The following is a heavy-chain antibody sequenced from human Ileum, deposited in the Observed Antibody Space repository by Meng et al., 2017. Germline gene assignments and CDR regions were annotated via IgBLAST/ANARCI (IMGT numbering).Heavy chain of an antibody. CDR2: IHPSGST. J-gene: IGHJ4*02. CDR3: ARGDDWAKSGNF. V-gene: IGHV4-34*01. D-gene: IGHD3-9*01. Sequence: QVQLRQWGAGLLNASETLSLTCAADGGSFSNYYLTWIRQSPGKGLEWIGEIHPSGSTYYSPSLQSRVTITLDTSKNQFSLTLNSVTAADTAVYYCARGDDWAKSGNFWGQGTLVTVSS. CDR1: GGSFSNYY.